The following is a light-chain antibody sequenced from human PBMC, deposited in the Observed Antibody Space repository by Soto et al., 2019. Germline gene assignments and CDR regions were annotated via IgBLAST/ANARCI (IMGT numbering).Light chain of an antibody. Sequence: DIQMTQSPSLVSASVGDRVTITCRASQGVTSGFAWYNQKPGKAPNLLRYGASNLQSGVPSRFSGSGSGTDFTLTISSLQPEDFATYYCQQADSFPLTVGGGTKVDIK. V-gene: IGKV1-12*01. CDR2: GAS. CDR1: QGVTSG. CDR3: QQADSFPLT. J-gene: IGKJ4*01.